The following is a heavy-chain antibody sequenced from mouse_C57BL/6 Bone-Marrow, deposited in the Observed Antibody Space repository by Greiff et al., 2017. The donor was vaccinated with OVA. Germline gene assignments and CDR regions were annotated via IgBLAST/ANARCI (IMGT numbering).Heavy chain of an antibody. V-gene: IGHV5-17*01. D-gene: IGHD2-3*01. Sequence: DVKLVESGGGLVKPGGSLKLSCAASGFTFSDYGMHWVRQAPEKGLEWVAYISSGSSTIYYADTVKGRFTISRDNAKNTLFLQMTSLRSEDTAMYYCARLGWFYAMDYWGQGTSVTVSS. CDR2: ISSGSSTI. J-gene: IGHJ4*01. CDR3: ARLGWFYAMDY. CDR1: GFTFSDYG.